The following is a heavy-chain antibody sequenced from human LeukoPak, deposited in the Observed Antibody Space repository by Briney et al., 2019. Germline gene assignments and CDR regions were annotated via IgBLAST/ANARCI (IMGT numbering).Heavy chain of an antibody. V-gene: IGHV4-38-2*02. Sequence: SETLSLTCTGTGYIISCGHYRGLIPPPPRKGLELIRSNYHSWSTYYHPSLKSRVTISLDTPKNEFSLKLSSVTAAGTAVYYCARDTYYYGSGSYYPFDYWGEGTLVTVSS. J-gene: IGHJ4*02. CDR3: ARDTYYYGSGSYYPFDY. D-gene: IGHD3-10*01. CDR2: NYHSWST. CDR1: GYIISCGHY.